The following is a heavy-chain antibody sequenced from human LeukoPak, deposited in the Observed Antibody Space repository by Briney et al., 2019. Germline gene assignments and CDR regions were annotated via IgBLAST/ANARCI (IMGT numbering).Heavy chain of an antibody. D-gene: IGHD3-3*02. CDR3: AKVHLNYYYKGMDV. Sequence: GRSLRLSCAASGFTFDDYAMHWVRQAPGKGLEWVSSISNSGGSTYYVDSVKGRFTISRDNSKNTLYLQMNSLRAEDTAIYFCAKVHLNYYYKGMDVWGQGTTVSVSS. J-gene: IGHJ6*02. V-gene: IGHV3-23*01. CDR2: ISNSGGST. CDR1: GFTFDDYA.